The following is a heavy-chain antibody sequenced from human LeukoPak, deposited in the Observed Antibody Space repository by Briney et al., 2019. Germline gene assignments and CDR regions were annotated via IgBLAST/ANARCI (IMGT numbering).Heavy chain of an antibody. Sequence: GGSLRLSCAASGFTFSNYAMSWIRQAPGKGLEWVSTFSGTGGNTYYADSVKGRFTISRDNSKTTLYLQMNSLRADDTAVYYCARSPQFGEPQDWGQGTLVTVSS. CDR1: GFTFSNYA. CDR3: ARSPQFGEPQD. J-gene: IGHJ4*02. V-gene: IGHV3-23*01. D-gene: IGHD3-10*01. CDR2: FSGTGGNT.